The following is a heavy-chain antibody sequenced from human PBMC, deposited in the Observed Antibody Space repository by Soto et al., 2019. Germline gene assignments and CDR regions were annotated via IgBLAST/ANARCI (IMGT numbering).Heavy chain of an antibody. CDR1: GFSLITNGMC. D-gene: IGHD1-26*01. CDR2: IDWDDDK. V-gene: IGHV2-70*11. J-gene: IGHJ4*02. Sequence: SGPTLVNPTEILTLTCTLSGFSLITNGMCVTWIRQPPGKALEWLARIDWDDDKYYSTSLRTRLTISKDTSKNQVVLKVTDMDPVDTAIYYCAFGSATLDYWGQGALVTVSS. CDR3: AFGSATLDY.